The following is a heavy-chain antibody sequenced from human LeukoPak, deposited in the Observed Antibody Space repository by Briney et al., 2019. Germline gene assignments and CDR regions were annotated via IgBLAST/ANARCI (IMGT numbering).Heavy chain of an antibody. V-gene: IGHV3-7*01. CDR2: IKNDRNDK. CDR3: IDLGCSD. Sequence: PGGSLTLSGDASGLTFYAVWMIWVRQPPGKGLEWVASIKNDRNDKYYVGSVNGRFTVSSDNAKNLWYVQMNSLRVEDTAVYYCIDLGCSDGGRGTLVSVS. CDR1: GLTFYAVW. J-gene: IGHJ4*02. D-gene: IGHD2-15*01.